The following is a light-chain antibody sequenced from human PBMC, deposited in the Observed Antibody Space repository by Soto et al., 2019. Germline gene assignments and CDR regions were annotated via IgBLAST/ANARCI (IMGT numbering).Light chain of an antibody. V-gene: IGLV1-47*01. CDR3: AAWDESVSIPV. CDR1: SSNIGNSY. J-gene: IGLJ3*02. CDR2: RNN. Sequence: QSVVTQPPSASGTPGQRVTISCSGSSSNIGNSYVYWYQQLPGTAPKVLIYRNNQRPSGVPDRFSASKSGASASLAISGRRSEDEADYYCAAWDESVSIPVFGGGTQLTVL.